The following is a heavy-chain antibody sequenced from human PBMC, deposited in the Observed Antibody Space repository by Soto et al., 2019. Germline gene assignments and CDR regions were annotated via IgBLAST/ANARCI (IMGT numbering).Heavy chain of an antibody. CDR1: GFTFSSYA. J-gene: IGHJ4*02. CDR3: AKGYIVVVVAAGHPFDY. Sequence: GGSLRLSCAASGFTFSSYAMSWVRQAPGKGLEWVSAISGSGGSTYYADSVKGRFTISRDNSKNTLYLQMNSLRAEDTAVYYCAKGYIVVVVAAGHPFDYWGQGTLVTVSS. D-gene: IGHD2-15*01. V-gene: IGHV3-23*01. CDR2: ISGSGGST.